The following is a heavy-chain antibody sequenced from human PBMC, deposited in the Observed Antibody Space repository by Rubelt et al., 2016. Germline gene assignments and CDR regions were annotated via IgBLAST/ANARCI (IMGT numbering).Heavy chain of an antibody. J-gene: IGHJ3*02. Sequence: EVQLVESGGGLVQPGRSLRLSCAASGFTFDDYAMHWVRQAPGKGLEWVSGISWNSGSIGYADSVKGRFTISRDNAKNSLYLQINRLRAEDTALYYCAKMKGLDYGDFSDALDIWGQGTMVTVSS. V-gene: IGHV3-9*01. CDR1: GFTFDDYA. CDR2: ISWNSGSI. D-gene: IGHD4-17*01. CDR3: AKMKGLDYGDFSDALDI.